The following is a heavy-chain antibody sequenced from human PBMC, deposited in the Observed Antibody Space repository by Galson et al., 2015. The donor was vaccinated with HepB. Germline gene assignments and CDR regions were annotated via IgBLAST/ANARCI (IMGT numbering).Heavy chain of an antibody. CDR3: AKFAPIISGSHFGMDV. Sequence: SLRLSCAASGFTSGFTFGSYTMSWVRQAPGKGLEWVSGISGPGGSTYYADSVKGRFTISRDNSKNRLFMQMNSLRADDTALYYCAKFAPIISGSHFGMDVWGQGTTVTVSS. CDR2: ISGPGGST. V-gene: IGHV3-23*01. CDR1: GFTFGSYT. D-gene: IGHD3-10*01. J-gene: IGHJ6*02.